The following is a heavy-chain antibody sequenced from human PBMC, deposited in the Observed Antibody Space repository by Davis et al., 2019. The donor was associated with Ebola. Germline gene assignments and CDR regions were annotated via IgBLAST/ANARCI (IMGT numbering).Heavy chain of an antibody. Sequence: ASVKVSCKVSGYTLTELSMHWVRQAPGKGLEWMGSFDPEDGEAIYAQKFQDRVIVTEDTSTDTAYMELSSLRSDDTAVYYCTIWGTTGGFDYWGQGTLVTVSS. V-gene: IGHV1-24*01. CDR2: FDPEDGEA. CDR1: GYTLTELS. D-gene: IGHD3-16*01. J-gene: IGHJ4*02. CDR3: TIWGTTGGFDY.